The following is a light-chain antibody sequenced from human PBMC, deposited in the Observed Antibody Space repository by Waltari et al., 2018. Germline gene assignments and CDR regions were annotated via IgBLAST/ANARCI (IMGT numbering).Light chain of an antibody. V-gene: IGLV2-14*01. CDR3: TSYTSSNTYV. Sequence: QSALTQPASVSGSRGQSLTISCTGTSSDVGSYNSVPWYQQHPGKAPKLMIYDVSKRPSGVSNRFSGSKSGNTASLTISGLQAEDEADYYCTSYTSSNTYVFGTGTKVTVL. CDR1: SSDVGSYNS. J-gene: IGLJ1*01. CDR2: DVS.